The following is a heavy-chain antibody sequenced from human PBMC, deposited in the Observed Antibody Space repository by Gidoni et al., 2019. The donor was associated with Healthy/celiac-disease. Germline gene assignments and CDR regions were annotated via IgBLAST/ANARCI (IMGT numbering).Heavy chain of an antibody. D-gene: IGHD3-10*01. CDR1: GYTFTDYY. V-gene: IGHV1-69-2*01. Sequence: EVQLVQSGAEVKKPGATVKISCKVSGYTFTDYYMHWVQQAPGKGLEWMGLVDPEDGETIYAEKFQGRVTITADTSTDTAYMELSSLRSEDTAVYYCATGAIDSGSYRSNYGMDVWGQGTTATVSS. J-gene: IGHJ6*02. CDR3: ATGAIDSGSYRSNYGMDV. CDR2: VDPEDGET.